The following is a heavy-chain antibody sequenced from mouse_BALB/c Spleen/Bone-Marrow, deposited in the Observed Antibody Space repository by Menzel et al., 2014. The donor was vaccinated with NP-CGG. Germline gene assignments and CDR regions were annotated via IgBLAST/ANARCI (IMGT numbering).Heavy chain of an antibody. V-gene: IGHV1-18*01. D-gene: IGHD2-2*01. CDR1: GYTFTEYT. J-gene: IGHJ3*01. CDR3: ARSYGYERSWFAY. Sequence: EVKVVESGPEVVKPGASVKISCKTSGYTFTEYTMHWVKQSHGKSLEWIGGINPNNGGTTYNQKFKGKATLTVDKSSSTAYMELRSLTSEDSVVYYCARSYGYERSWFAYWGQGTLVTVSA. CDR2: INPNNGGT.